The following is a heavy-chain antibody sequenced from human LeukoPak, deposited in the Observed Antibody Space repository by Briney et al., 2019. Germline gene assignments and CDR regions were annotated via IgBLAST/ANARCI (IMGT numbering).Heavy chain of an antibody. D-gene: IGHD2-15*01. CDR1: GGSISSSSYY. Sequence: PSETLSLTCTVSGGSISSSSYYWGWIRQPPGKGLEWIGSIYYSGSTNYNPSLKSRVTISVDTSKNQFSLKLSSVTAADTAVYYCARAGCSGGSCYGSRGAFDIWGQGTMVTVSS. CDR3: ARAGCSGGSCYGSRGAFDI. J-gene: IGHJ3*02. CDR2: IYYSGST. V-gene: IGHV4-39*07.